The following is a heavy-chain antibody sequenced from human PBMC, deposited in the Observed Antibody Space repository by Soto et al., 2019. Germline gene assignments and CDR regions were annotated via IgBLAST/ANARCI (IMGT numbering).Heavy chain of an antibody. D-gene: IGHD1-1*01. CDR3: ARDRRDWSHGGHYFDY. J-gene: IGHJ4*02. CDR2: INHSGST. Sequence: QVQLQQWGAGLLKPSETLSLTCAVYGGSFSGYYWSWIRQPPGKGLEWIGEINHSGSTNYSPSLKSRVTISVDTSKNQFSLKLSSVTAADTAVYYCARDRRDWSHGGHYFDYWGQGTLVTVSS. V-gene: IGHV4-34*01. CDR1: GGSFSGYY.